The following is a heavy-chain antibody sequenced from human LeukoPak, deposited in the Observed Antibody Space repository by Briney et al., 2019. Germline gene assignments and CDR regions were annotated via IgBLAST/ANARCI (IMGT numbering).Heavy chain of an antibody. V-gene: IGHV4-59*01. CDR2: IYYSGST. CDR3: ARTAGSRGGYNWFDP. D-gene: IGHD6-13*01. CDR1: GGSISSYY. Sequence: SETLSLTCTVSGGSISSYYWSWIRQPPGKGLEWIGYIYYSGSTNYNPSLKSRVTISVDTSKNQFSLKLSSVTAADTAVYYCARTAGSRGGYNWFDPWGQGTLVTISS. J-gene: IGHJ5*02.